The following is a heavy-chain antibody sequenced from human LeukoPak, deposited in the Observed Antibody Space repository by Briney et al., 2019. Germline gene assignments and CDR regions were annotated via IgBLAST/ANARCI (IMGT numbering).Heavy chain of an antibody. V-gene: IGHV4-59*01. J-gene: IGHJ4*02. Sequence: SETLSLTCTVSGGSISSYYWSWIRQPPGKGLEWIGYIYYSGSTNYNPSLKSRVTISVDTSKNQFFLKLSSVTAADTAVYYCARAKVLLWFGELLAYFDYWGQGTLVTVSS. CDR1: GGSISSYY. CDR3: ARAKVLLWFGELLAYFDY. CDR2: IYYSGST. D-gene: IGHD3-10*01.